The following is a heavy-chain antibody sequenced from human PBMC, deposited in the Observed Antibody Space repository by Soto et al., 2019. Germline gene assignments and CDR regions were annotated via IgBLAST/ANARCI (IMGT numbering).Heavy chain of an antibody. J-gene: IGHJ3*02. CDR2: ISYDGGNE. V-gene: IGHV3-30-3*01. CDR3: ARDPSGSHEIDDTPEI. Sequence: QVQLVESGGGVVQPGRSLRLSCAASRFSFSTYAIHWVRQAPGKGLEWVAGISYDGGNEYYADSVKGRFTISRDNSKSTLYLKMNSLGPDDTAVYYCARDPSGSHEIDDTPEIWGRGTMVTVSS. CDR1: RFSFSTYA. D-gene: IGHD1-26*01.